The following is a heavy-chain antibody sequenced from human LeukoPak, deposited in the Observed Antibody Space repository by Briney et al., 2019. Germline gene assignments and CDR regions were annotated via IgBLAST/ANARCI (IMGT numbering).Heavy chain of an antibody. CDR2: IDPSSTYI. J-gene: IGHJ4*02. V-gene: IGHV3-21*01. CDR1: RFTFSSYT. D-gene: IGHD3-10*01. Sequence: EPGGSLRLSCSASRFTFSSYTMNWVRQAPGKGLEWVSSIDPSSTYIYYADSVKGRFTISRDNAKNSLSLQMNSLGAEDTAVFYCARCYASGSYGIDYWGQGTRVTVSS. CDR3: ARCYASGSYGIDY.